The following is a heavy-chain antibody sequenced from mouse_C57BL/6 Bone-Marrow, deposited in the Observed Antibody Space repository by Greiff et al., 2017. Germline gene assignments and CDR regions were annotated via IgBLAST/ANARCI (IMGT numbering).Heavy chain of an antibody. CDR3: ARYVYYGYYYAMDD. CDR2: IDPSDSYS. J-gene: IGHJ4*01. V-gene: IGHV1-50*01. CDR1: GYTFTSYW. D-gene: IGHD2-2*01. Sequence: VQLLQPGAELVKPGASVKLSCEASGYTFTSYWMQWVRQTPGPGLEWIGEIDPSDSYSNSNQTFKGQATLTVDTTSIISYMQLSRLTSEDSAVYYCARYVYYGYYYAMDDWGQGTSVTVSS.